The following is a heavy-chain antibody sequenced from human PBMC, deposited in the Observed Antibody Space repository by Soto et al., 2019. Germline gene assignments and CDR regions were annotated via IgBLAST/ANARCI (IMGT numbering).Heavy chain of an antibody. CDR2: ISYDGSNK. CDR3: ARVVGVRFLEDGMDV. V-gene: IGHV3-30-3*01. CDR1: GFTFSSYA. D-gene: IGHD3-3*01. Sequence: QVQLVESGGGVVQPGRSLRLSCAASGFTFSSYAMHWVRQAPGKGLEWVAVISYDGSNKYYADSVKGRFTISRDNSKNKLYRQMNILRAEDTAVYYCARVVGVRFLEDGMDVWGQGTTVTVSS. J-gene: IGHJ6*02.